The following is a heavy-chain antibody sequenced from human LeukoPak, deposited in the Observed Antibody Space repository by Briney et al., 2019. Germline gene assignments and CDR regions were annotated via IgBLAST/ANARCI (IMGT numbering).Heavy chain of an antibody. Sequence: PSETLSLTCTVSGGSIINYYWTWIRQLPGKRLEWIGSIYHNGGTNYNPSLESRVTMSVDTSKNQFFLKMTSVTAAGTAVYYCAKVVSGWFDPWGQGTLVTVSS. V-gene: IGHV4-59*01. CDR3: AKVVSGWFDP. CDR1: GGSIINYY. J-gene: IGHJ5*02. D-gene: IGHD6-19*01. CDR2: IYHNGGT.